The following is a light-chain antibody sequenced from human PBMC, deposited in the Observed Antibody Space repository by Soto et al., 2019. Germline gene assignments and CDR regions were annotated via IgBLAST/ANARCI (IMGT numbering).Light chain of an antibody. J-gene: IGKJ4*01. CDR2: KAS. Sequence: DIQMTQSPSTLSGSVGDRVTITCRASQTISSWLAWYQQKPGKAPKLLIYKASTLKRGVPSRFSGSGSGTEFTLTISSRQPDDFATYYCQQVNVYPSTFGGGTKV. CDR3: QQVNVYPST. V-gene: IGKV1-5*03. CDR1: QTISSW.